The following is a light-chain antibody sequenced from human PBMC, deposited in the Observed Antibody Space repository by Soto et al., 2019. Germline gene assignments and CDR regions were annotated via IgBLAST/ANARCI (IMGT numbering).Light chain of an antibody. Sequence: QAVVTQSSSASASLGSSVKLTCTLSSGHSTYIISWHQHQPGKAPRYLMKLEGSGNYNKGSGVPDRFSGSSSGADRYLIISNLQSEDEADYYCDTWYSNSLIFGGGTKLIVL. CDR3: DTWYSNSLI. CDR1: SGHSTYI. J-gene: IGLJ2*01. CDR2: LEGSGNY. V-gene: IGLV4-60*03.